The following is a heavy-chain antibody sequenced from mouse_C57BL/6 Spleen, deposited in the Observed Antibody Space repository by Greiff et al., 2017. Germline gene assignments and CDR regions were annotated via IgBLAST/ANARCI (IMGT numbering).Heavy chain of an antibody. CDR2: IDPSDSYT. V-gene: IGHV1-50*01. Sequence: QVQLQQSGAELVKPGASVKLSCKASGYTFTSYWMQWVKQRPGQGLEWIGEIDPSDSYTNYNQKFKGKATLTVDTSSSTAYMQLSSLTSEDSAVYYCARGTAQATTWFAYWGQGTLVTVSA. CDR3: ARGTAQATTWFAY. J-gene: IGHJ3*01. D-gene: IGHD3-2*02. CDR1: GYTFTSYW.